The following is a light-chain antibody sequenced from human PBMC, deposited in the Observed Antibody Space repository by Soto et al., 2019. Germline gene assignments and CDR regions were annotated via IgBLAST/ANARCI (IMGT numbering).Light chain of an antibody. V-gene: IGLV1-47*01. CDR2: ANS. Sequence: QSVLTQTPSASGTPGQRGTISCSGSSSNIGSNYVYWYRQLPGTAPKLLSYANSQRPSGVPDRFSGSKSGTSASLAISGLQSEDEDDYYCATWDDSLRGVVFGGGTKLTVL. CDR3: ATWDDSLRGVV. CDR1: SSNIGSNY. J-gene: IGLJ2*01.